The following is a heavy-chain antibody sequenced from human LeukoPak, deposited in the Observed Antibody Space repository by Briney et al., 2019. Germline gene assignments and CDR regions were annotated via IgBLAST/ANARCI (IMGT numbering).Heavy chain of an antibody. Sequence: ASVKVSRKASGYTFTGYYMHWVRQAPGQGLEWVGWINPNSGGTNYAQKFQGRVTMTRDTSISTAYMELSRLRSDDTAVYYCARAPSEVWTQDYWSQGTLVTVSS. J-gene: IGHJ4*02. CDR2: INPNSGGT. CDR3: ARAPSEVWTQDY. CDR1: GYTFTGYY. D-gene: IGHD3/OR15-3a*01. V-gene: IGHV1-2*02.